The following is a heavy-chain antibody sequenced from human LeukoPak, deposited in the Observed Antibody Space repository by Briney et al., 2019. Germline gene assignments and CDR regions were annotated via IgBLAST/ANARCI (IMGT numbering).Heavy chain of an antibody. CDR1: GDSVSSNSAA. D-gene: IGHD4-17*01. CDR2: TYYRSKWYN. J-gene: IGHJ3*02. Sequence: SQTLSLTCAISGDSVSSNSAAWNWIRQSPSRGLEWLGRTYYRSKWYNDYAVSVKSRITINPDTSKNQFSLKLSSVTAADTAVYYCASYTVSPDAFDIWGQGTIVTVSS. V-gene: IGHV6-1*01. CDR3: ASYTVSPDAFDI.